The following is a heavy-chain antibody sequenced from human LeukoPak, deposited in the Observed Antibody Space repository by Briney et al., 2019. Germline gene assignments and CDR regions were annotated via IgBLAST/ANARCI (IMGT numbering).Heavy chain of an antibody. CDR3: ARASMVRGGNWFDP. D-gene: IGHD3-10*01. CDR2: IDSDGSST. Sequence: PGGSLRLSCGASGFTFSSYWMHWVRQAPGKGLVWVSRIDSDGSSTSYADSVKGRFTISRDNAKNTLYLQMNSLRAEDTAVYYCARASMVRGGNWFDPWGQGALVAVSS. CDR1: GFTFSSYW. V-gene: IGHV3-74*01. J-gene: IGHJ5*02.